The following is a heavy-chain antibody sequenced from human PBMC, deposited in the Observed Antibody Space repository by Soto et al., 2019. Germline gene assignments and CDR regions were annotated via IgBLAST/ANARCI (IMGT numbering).Heavy chain of an antibody. Sequence: LRLSCAASGFTSGYHAMNWVRQAPGKGLEWVSTISSNGENTHYADSVKGRFIISSDNSSNTVDLQMNSLRAEDTAIFYCARDPFGYYVNYFDNWGQGTLVTVSS. J-gene: IGHJ4*02. CDR2: ISSNGENT. V-gene: IGHV3-23*01. CDR1: GFTSGYHA. D-gene: IGHD1-26*01. CDR3: ARDPFGYYVNYFDN.